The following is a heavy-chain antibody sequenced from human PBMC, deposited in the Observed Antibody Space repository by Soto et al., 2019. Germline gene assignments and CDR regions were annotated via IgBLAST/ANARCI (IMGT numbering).Heavy chain of an antibody. CDR1: GGSISSEHW. V-gene: IGHV4-4*02. CDR3: ARGVDRVDWGFY. CDR2: IYHSGTP. J-gene: IGHJ4*02. Sequence: QVQLQESGPGLVKPSGTLSLTCAVSGGSISSEHWWSWVRQSPEKGLEWIGEIYHSGTPHYNPSLESRVTTSMDTSKNQFSLNLKSVPAADTAGYYCARGVDRVDWGFYWGQGTLVTVSS. D-gene: IGHD7-27*01.